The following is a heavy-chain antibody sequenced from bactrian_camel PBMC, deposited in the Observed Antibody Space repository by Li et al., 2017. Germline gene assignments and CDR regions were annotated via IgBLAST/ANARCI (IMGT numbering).Heavy chain of an antibody. V-gene: IGHV3-3*01. CDR3: AAIIQCRANWNEIGTYNY. Sequence: VQLVESGGGSVQAGGSLTLSCTPSGHIDSSFCMGWFRQAPGKEREGVAAIRRYSGTTFYADSVKGRFTISQDNAKTTLYLHMNSLKPEDTAVYYCAAIIQCRANWNEIGTYNYWGQGTQVTVS. J-gene: IGHJ4*01. D-gene: IGHD8*01. CDR1: GHIDSSFC. CDR2: IRRYSGTT.